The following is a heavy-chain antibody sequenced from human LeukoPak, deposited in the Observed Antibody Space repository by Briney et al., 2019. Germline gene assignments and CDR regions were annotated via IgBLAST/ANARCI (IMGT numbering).Heavy chain of an antibody. Sequence: SETLSLTCAVYGGSFSGYYLSWIRQPPGKGLEWIGEINHSGSTNYNPSLKSRVTTSVDTSKNQFSLKLSSVTAADTAVYYCARGRVLWFGELRTLYNWFDPWGQGTLVTVSS. J-gene: IGHJ5*02. V-gene: IGHV4-34*01. D-gene: IGHD3-10*01. CDR3: ARGRVLWFGELRTLYNWFDP. CDR2: INHSGST. CDR1: GGSFSGYY.